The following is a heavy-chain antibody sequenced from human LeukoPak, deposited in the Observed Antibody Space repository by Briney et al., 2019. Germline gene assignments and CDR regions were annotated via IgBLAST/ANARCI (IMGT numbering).Heavy chain of an antibody. CDR3: ARGDYGSGSPPFDY. CDR1: GYSISSGYY. V-gene: IGHV4-38-2*02. D-gene: IGHD3-10*01. J-gene: IGHJ4*02. Sequence: SETLSLTCTVSGYSISSGYYWGWIRQPPGKGLEWIGSIYHSGSTYYNPSLKSRVTISVDTSKNQFSLKLSSVTAADTAVYYCARGDYGSGSPPFDYWGQGTLVTVSS. CDR2: IYHSGST.